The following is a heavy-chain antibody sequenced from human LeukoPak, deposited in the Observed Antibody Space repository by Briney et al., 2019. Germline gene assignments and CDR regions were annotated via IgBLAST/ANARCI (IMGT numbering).Heavy chain of an antibody. J-gene: IGHJ4*02. CDR2: IIPILGIA. Sequence: SVKASCKASGGTFSSYAISWVRQAPGQGLEWMGRIIPILGIANYAQKFQGRVTITADKSTSTAYMELSSLRSEDAAVYYCARGTLMVRGVIDDYWGQGTLVTVSS. V-gene: IGHV1-69*04. CDR1: GGTFSSYA. CDR3: ARGTLMVRGVIDDY. D-gene: IGHD3-10*01.